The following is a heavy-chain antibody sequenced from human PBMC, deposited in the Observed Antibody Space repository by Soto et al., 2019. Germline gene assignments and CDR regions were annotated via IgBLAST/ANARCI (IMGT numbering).Heavy chain of an antibody. CDR3: AREMPRGGSLGAESFDY. J-gene: IGHJ4*02. CDR2: ISADGEKS. Sequence: VGSLRLSCASSGFTFTDYAFSWVRHAPGQGLEWVSVISADGEKSLHADSVKGRFTISRDNSKNTIYLHMTSLRVDDTAVYFCAREMPRGGSLGAESFDYWGQGTLVTVSS. CDR1: GFTFTDYA. V-gene: IGHV3-23*01. D-gene: IGHD1-26*01.